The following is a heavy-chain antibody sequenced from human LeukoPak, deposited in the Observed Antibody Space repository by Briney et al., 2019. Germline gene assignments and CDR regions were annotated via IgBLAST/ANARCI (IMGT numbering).Heavy chain of an antibody. Sequence: SQTLSLTRTLSGGSISSGDYYWSWIRQPPGKGLEWIGYIYYSGSTYYNPSLKSRVTISVDTSKNQFSLKLSSVTAADTAVYYCARDDPQYWFDPWGQGTLVTVSS. CDR1: GGSISSGDYY. CDR2: IYYSGST. CDR3: ARDDPQYWFDP. J-gene: IGHJ5*02. D-gene: IGHD3-3*01. V-gene: IGHV4-30-4*08.